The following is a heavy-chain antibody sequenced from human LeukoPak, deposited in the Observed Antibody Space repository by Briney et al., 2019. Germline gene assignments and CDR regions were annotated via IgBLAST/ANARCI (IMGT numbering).Heavy chain of an antibody. D-gene: IGHD3-10*01. Sequence: GGSLRLSCAASGFTFSSYAMSWVRQAPGKGLEWVSAISGSGGSTYYADSVKGRFTISRDNSKNSLYLQMNSLRAEDTALYYCAKDIGRLLWFGYFDYWGQGTLVTVSS. V-gene: IGHV3-23*01. CDR1: GFTFSSYA. CDR2: ISGSGGST. J-gene: IGHJ4*02. CDR3: AKDIGRLLWFGYFDY.